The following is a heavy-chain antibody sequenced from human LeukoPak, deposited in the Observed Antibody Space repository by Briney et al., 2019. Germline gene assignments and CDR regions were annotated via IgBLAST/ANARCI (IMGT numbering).Heavy chain of an antibody. CDR1: GFRFSDYY. CDR3: ARRAGAYSHPYDY. Sequence: GGSLRLSCAASGFRFSDYYMSWIRQAPGKGLEWVSFIYSDNTHYSDSVKGRFTISRDNSKNTLYLQMNSLRAEDTAVYYCARRAGAYSHPYDYWGQGTLVTVSS. J-gene: IGHJ4*02. D-gene: IGHD4/OR15-4a*01. V-gene: IGHV3-53*01. CDR2: IYSDNT.